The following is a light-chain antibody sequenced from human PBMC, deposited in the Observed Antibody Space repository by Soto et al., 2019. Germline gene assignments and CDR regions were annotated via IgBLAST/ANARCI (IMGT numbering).Light chain of an antibody. V-gene: IGKV3-15*01. CDR2: GAS. CDR3: QQYHTWPIT. J-gene: IGKJ4*01. Sequence: DIVVTQSPATLSVAPGERVTFSCRASQGVSRKLAWYQHKPGQPPRLLISGASTGATGIPARFSGSGSGTEFTLTISSLQSEDCAIYYCQQYHTWPITFGGGTKVDIK. CDR1: QGVSRK.